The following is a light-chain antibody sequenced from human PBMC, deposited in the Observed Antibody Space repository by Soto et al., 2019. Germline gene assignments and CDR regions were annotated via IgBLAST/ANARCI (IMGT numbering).Light chain of an antibody. CDR2: ADS. CDR3: QAWDNGSDHYV. CDR1: NVGSKN. J-gene: IGLJ1*01. Sequence: SYELTQPPSVSVAQGQTARITCGGNNVGSKNVHWYQQKPGQAPVLVVYADSARPSGIPERFSGSNSGSTATLTISSVEAGDEADYYCQAWDNGSDHYVFGTGTKLTVL. V-gene: IGLV3-21*02.